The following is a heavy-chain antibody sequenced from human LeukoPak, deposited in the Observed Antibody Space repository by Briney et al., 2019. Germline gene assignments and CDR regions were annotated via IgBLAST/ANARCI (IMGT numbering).Heavy chain of an antibody. Sequence: PGGSLRLSCAASGFTFDDYAIHWVRQAPGKGLEWVSGISWNSGRIGYADSVKGRFTISRDNSKNTLYLQMNSLRAEDTAVYYCAKDAGYSSSWFLDYWGQGTLVTVSS. CDR2: ISWNSGRI. CDR1: GFTFDDYA. D-gene: IGHD6-13*01. J-gene: IGHJ4*02. CDR3: AKDAGYSSSWFLDY. V-gene: IGHV3-9*01.